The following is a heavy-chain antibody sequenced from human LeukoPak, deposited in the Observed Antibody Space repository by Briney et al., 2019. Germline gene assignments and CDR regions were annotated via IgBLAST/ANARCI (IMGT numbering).Heavy chain of an antibody. J-gene: IGHJ4*02. CDR2: IRSRLDGGTT. Sequence: PGRSLRPSCTTTGFTFGDYGMTWVRQAPGKGLEWGGFIRSRLDGGTTEYAASVKDRFTVSRDDSKSIAYLQMNNVNTEDTAVYFCGRGLTVVGAKYYFDYWGQGTLVTVSS. V-gene: IGHV3-49*04. D-gene: IGHD1-26*01. CDR3: GRGLTVVGAKYYFDY. CDR1: GFTFGDYG.